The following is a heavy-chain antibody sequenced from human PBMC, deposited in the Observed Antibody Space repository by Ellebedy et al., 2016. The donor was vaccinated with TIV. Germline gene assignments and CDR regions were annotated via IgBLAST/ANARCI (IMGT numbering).Heavy chain of an antibody. CDR2: IWYDGSNK. D-gene: IGHD4-23*01. Sequence: PGGSLRLSCAASGFTFSSYGMHWVRQAPGKGLEWVAVIWYDGSNKYYADSVKGRFTISRDNSKNTLYLQMNSLRAEDTAVYYCAREVGGNSVGRIDYWGQGTLVTVSS. CDR1: GFTFSSYG. CDR3: AREVGGNSVGRIDY. J-gene: IGHJ4*02. V-gene: IGHV3-33*08.